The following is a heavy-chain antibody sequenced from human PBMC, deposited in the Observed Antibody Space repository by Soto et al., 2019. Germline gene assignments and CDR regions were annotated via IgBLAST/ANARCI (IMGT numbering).Heavy chain of an antibody. J-gene: IGHJ4*02. CDR1: GASISNSHW. V-gene: IGHV4-4*02. CDR2: IYHSGST. D-gene: IGHD6-25*01. CDR3: AKAAAYYLES. Sequence: QVQLQESGPGLVKPSGTLSLTCVVSGASISNSHWLSWVRQPPGEGLEWIGEIYHSGSTNYNPSLASRVTISVDKSKNQISLRLNSVTAADTAVYYCAKAAAYYLESWGPGTMVTVSS.